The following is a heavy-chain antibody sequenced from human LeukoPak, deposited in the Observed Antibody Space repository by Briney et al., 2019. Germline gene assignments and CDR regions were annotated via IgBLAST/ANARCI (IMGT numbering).Heavy chain of an antibody. CDR3: ARLEVVVTADNWFDP. J-gene: IGHJ5*02. Sequence: SETLSLTCTVSGGSISSSSYYWGWIRQPPGKGLEWIGSIYYSGSTYYNPSLKSRVTISVDTSKNQFSLKLSSVTAADTAVCYCARLEVVVTADNWFDPWGQGTLVTVSS. CDR1: GGSISSSSYY. CDR2: IYYSGST. D-gene: IGHD2-21*02. V-gene: IGHV4-39*01.